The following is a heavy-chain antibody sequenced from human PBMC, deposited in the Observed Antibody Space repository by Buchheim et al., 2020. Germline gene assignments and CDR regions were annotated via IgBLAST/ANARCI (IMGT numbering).Heavy chain of an antibody. CDR3: ARAIPGLSCPGNFDY. Sequence: QVQLQESGPGLVKPSGPLSLTCAVSGGSISSSNWWSWVRQPPGKGLVWNGESYHSGSTNYNPPLKSRVTISVDKSKNQFSLKLSSMTAADTAVYYCARAIPGLSCPGNFDYWGQGTL. CDR2: SYHSGST. CDR1: GGSISSSNW. V-gene: IGHV4-4*02. D-gene: IGHD2-15*01. J-gene: IGHJ4*02.